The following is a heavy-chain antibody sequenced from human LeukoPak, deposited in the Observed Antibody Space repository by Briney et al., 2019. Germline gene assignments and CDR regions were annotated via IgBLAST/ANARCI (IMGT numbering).Heavy chain of an antibody. CDR2: IIPIFGTA. Sequence: ASVKVSCKASGGTFSSYAISWVRQAPGQGLEWMGGIIPIFGTANYAQKFQGRVTITADESTSTAYMELSSLRSEDTAVYYCARGRGAAALTYYFDYWGQGTLVTVSS. CDR1: GGTFSSYA. CDR3: ARGRGAAALTYYFDY. J-gene: IGHJ4*02. D-gene: IGHD6-13*01. V-gene: IGHV1-69*13.